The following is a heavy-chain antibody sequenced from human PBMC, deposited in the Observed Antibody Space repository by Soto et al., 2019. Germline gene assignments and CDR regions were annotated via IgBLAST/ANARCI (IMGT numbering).Heavy chain of an antibody. D-gene: IGHD3-3*01. CDR1: GFTFSSYA. V-gene: IGHV3-23*01. CDR2: ISGSGGST. J-gene: IGHJ6*02. Sequence: GGSLRLCCAASGFTFSSYAMSWVRQAPGKGLEWVSAISGSGGSTYYADSVKGRFTISRDNSKNTLYLQMNSLRAEDTAVYYCAKDLTIFGVVRLGMDVWGQGTTVTVSS. CDR3: AKDLTIFGVVRLGMDV.